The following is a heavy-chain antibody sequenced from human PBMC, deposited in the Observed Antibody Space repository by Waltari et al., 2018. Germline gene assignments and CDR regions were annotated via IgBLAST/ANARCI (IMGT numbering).Heavy chain of an antibody. Sequence: QVQLQQWGAGLLKPSETLSLTCAVHGGSFSGYYWSWIRQPQGKGLEWIGEINHSGSTNYNPSLKSRVTISVDTSKNQFSLKLSSVTAADTAVYYCARGGVVVAANHYYYGMDVWGQGTTVTVSS. CDR1: GGSFSGYY. CDR2: INHSGST. V-gene: IGHV4-34*01. D-gene: IGHD2-15*01. CDR3: ARGGVVVAANHYYYGMDV. J-gene: IGHJ6*02.